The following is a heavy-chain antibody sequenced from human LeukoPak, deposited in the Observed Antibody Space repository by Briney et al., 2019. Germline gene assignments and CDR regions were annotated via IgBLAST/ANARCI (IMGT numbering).Heavy chain of an antibody. Sequence: SETLSLTCTVSGGSISSPSYYWGWVRQSPGKGLEWIGSVYYTGRTDYNPSLESRVIMPMDTSKNQYFMRLNSVTATDTAVYYCATLGYSQSYWGQGTLVTVSS. CDR2: VYYTGRT. D-gene: IGHD1-26*01. CDR3: ATLGYSQSY. V-gene: IGHV4-39*01. J-gene: IGHJ4*02. CDR1: GGSISSPSYY.